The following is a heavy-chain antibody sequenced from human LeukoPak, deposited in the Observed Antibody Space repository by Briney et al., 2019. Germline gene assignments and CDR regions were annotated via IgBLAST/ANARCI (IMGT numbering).Heavy chain of an antibody. CDR2: IYYSGST. CDR3: ARDRGSGSYDSGMDV. J-gene: IGHJ6*02. CDR1: GGSISSSSYY. D-gene: IGHD3-10*01. V-gene: IGHV4-39*07. Sequence: SETLSLTCTVSGGSISSSSYYWGWIRQPPGKGLEWIGSIYYSGSTYYNPSLKSRVTISVDTSKNQFSLKLSSVTAADTAVYYCARDRGSGSYDSGMDVWGQGTTVTVSS.